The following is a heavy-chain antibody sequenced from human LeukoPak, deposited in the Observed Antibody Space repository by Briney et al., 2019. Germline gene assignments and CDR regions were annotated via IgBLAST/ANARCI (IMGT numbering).Heavy chain of an antibody. CDR2: VNPDGNNK. CDR3: AREHWSMPDC. Sequence: PGGSLRLSCAASGFTVSSNYMSWVRQAPGKGLEWVANVNPDGNNKLYVDSVKGRFTISRDNAKNSLYLQMDSLRVEDTAIYYCAREHWSMPDCWGQGTLVTVSS. D-gene: IGHD2/OR15-2a*01. CDR1: GFTVSSNY. J-gene: IGHJ4*02. V-gene: IGHV3-7*01.